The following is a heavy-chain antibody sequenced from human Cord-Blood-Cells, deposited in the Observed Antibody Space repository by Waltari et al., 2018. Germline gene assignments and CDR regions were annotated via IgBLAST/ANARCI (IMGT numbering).Heavy chain of an antibody. V-gene: IGHV4-39*01. CDR2: IYYSGST. CDR3: AREVYKEYSSSSYAFDI. D-gene: IGHD6-6*01. J-gene: IGHJ3*02. Sequence: QLQLQESGPGLVKPSETLSLTCTVSGGSISSSSYYWGWIRQPPGKGLEWIGRIYYSGSTYYNPTLNRRVTISVDTSKNQFSLKRSSVTAADTAVYYCAREVYKEYSSSSYAFDIWGQGTMVTVSS. CDR1: GGSISSSSYY.